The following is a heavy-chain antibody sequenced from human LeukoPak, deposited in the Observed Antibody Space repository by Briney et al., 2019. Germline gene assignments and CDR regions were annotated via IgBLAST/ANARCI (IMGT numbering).Heavy chain of an antibody. CDR1: GFTVSSTY. CDR3: ARDGVAPGIYFDY. CDR2: INQDGSEK. J-gene: IGHJ4*02. Sequence: PGVSLRLSCAASGFTVSSTYMSWVRQAPGKGLEWVANINQDGSEKYYVDSAKGRFTISRDNAKNSLYLQMNSLRAEDTAVYFCARDGVAPGIYFDYWGRGTLVTVSS. D-gene: IGHD2-2*01. V-gene: IGHV3-7*05.